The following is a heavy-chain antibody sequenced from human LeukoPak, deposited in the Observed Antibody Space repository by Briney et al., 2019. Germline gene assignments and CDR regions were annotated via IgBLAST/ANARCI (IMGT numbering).Heavy chain of an antibody. CDR3: ARSYYGDYGPFDY. CDR2: INHSGST. Sequence: PSETLSLTCAVYGGSFSGYYWSWIRQPPGKGLEWIGEINHSGSTNYNPSLKSRVTISVDTSKNQFSLKLSSVTAADTAVYYCARSYYGDYGPFDYWGQGTLVTVPS. D-gene: IGHD4-17*01. J-gene: IGHJ4*02. CDR1: GGSFSGYY. V-gene: IGHV4-34*01.